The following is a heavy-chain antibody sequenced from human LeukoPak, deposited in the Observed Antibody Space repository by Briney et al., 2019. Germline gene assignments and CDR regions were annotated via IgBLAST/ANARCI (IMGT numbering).Heavy chain of an antibody. J-gene: IGHJ5*02. D-gene: IGHD2-15*01. V-gene: IGHV3-20*04. CDR2: INWNGGST. Sequence: GGSLRLSCAASGFTFDDYGMTWVRQAPGRGLEWASGINWNGGSTGYADSVKGRFTISRDNAKNSLYLQMNSLRAEDTAFYYCARSGGYSLARDWFDPWGQGTLVTVSS. CDR3: ARSGGYSLARDWFDP. CDR1: GFTFDDYG.